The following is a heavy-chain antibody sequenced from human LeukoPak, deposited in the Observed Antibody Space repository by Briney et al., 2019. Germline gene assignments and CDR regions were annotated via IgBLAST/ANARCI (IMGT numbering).Heavy chain of an antibody. V-gene: IGHV3-43D*04. CDR3: TKGRYRTNWYELYD. D-gene: IGHD6-13*01. J-gene: IGHJ4*01. CDR1: GFNFDEYA. CDR2: ISWDGDIT. Sequence: GGSLRLSCAASGFNFDEYAMHWIREAPGKGPEWVSRISWDGDITNYADSVRGGFTVSRDNKENYVFLQMNSLRGDATALYYCTKGRYRTNWYELYDRDPGTRVIVSS.